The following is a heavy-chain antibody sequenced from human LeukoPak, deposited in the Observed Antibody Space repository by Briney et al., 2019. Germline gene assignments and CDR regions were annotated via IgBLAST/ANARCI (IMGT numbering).Heavy chain of an antibody. CDR3: AKGGGRFED. J-gene: IGHJ4*02. CDR2: IKEDGSDK. V-gene: IGHV3-7*05. D-gene: IGHD2-15*01. CDR1: GSTLSSYW. Sequence: GGSLRLSCAASGSTLSSYWMTWVRQAPGKGLEWVASIKEDGSDKSYVDSVKGRFTISRDSATNSLSLQMSSLRADDTAVYYCAKGGGRFEDWGQGTLVTVSS.